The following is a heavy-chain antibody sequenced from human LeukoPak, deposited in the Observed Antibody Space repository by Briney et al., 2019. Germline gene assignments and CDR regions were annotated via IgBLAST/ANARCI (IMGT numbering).Heavy chain of an antibody. Sequence: QTGRSLRLSCAASGFIFDDYAMHWVRQAPGKGLEWVSGISWNSGSIGYADSVKGRFTISRDNAKNSLYLQMSNLRAEDTAVYFCARGGGLDVWGQGATVTVSS. D-gene: IGHD3-16*01. V-gene: IGHV3-9*01. CDR1: GFIFDDYA. CDR2: ISWNSGSI. CDR3: ARGGGLDV. J-gene: IGHJ6*02.